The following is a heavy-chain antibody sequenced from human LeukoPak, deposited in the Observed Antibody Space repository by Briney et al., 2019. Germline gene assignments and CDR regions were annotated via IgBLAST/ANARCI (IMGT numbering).Heavy chain of an antibody. D-gene: IGHD5-18*01. CDR3: ARARSSYGYGDAFDI. V-gene: IGHV3-30*04. CDR1: GFTFSTYA. Sequence: RQSLRLSCAASGFTFSTYAMHWVRQAAGKGREWVAVISYDVSSKYYADSVKGRFTISRDNSKNTLYLQMNSLRAEDAAVYYCARARSSYGYGDAFDIWGQGTMVTVSS. J-gene: IGHJ3*02. CDR2: ISYDVSSK.